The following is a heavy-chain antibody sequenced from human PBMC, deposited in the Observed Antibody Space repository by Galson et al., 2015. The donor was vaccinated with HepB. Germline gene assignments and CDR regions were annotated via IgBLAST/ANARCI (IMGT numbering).Heavy chain of an antibody. J-gene: IGHJ4*02. D-gene: IGHD3-10*01. CDR3: AKDIFAAAGAFDY. CDR1: GFTFSSYG. Sequence: SLRLSCAASGFTFSSYGMHWVRQAPGKGLEWVTIMSYDGSTKHYADSVKGRFTISRDNSKNTLYLQMNSLRAEDTAVYYCAKDIFAAAGAFDYWGQGTLVTVSS. CDR2: MSYDGSTK. V-gene: IGHV3-30*18.